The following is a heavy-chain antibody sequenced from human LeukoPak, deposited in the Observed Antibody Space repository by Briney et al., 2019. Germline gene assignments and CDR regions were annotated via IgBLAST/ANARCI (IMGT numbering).Heavy chain of an antibody. J-gene: IGHJ6*03. CDR3: AVLEDIVVVPAAIHYYYYMDV. D-gene: IGHD2-2*01. CDR2: INPNSGGT. Sequence: ASVKVSCKASGYTFTGYYMHWVRQAPGQGLEWMGWINPNSGGTNYAQKFQGRVTMTRDTSISTAYMELSRLRSDDTAAYYCAVLEDIVVVPAAIHYYYYMDVWGKGTTVTVSS. CDR1: GYTFTGYY. V-gene: IGHV1-2*02.